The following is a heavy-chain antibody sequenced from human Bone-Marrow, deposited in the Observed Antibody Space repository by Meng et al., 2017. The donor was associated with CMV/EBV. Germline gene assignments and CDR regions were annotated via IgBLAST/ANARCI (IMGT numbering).Heavy chain of an antibody. V-gene: IGHV3-33*01. J-gene: IGHJ4*02. D-gene: IGHD3-16*01. CDR2: IWYDGSNK. Sequence: SCAASGFTFSSYGMHWVRQAPGKGLAWVAVIWYDGSNKYYADSVKGRFTISRDNSKNTLYLQMNSLRAEDTAVYYCARSYGGFDYWGQGALVTVSS. CDR3: ARSYGGFDY. CDR1: GFTFSSYG.